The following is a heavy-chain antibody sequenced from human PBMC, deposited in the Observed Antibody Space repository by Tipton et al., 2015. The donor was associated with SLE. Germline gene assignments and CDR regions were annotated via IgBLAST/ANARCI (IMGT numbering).Heavy chain of an antibody. J-gene: IGHJ3*01. CDR2: IRFDGNIK. CDR3: ARGLRQYYNDFLPSV. V-gene: IGHV3-33*01. Sequence: RSLRLSCAASGFTFSTYGMHWVRQAPGKGLEWVSFIRFDGNIKQYADSVKGRFTISRDNSKKMLSLQMNSLRAEDTAVYYCARGLRQYYNDFLPSVWGQGTMVTVSS. CDR1: GFTFSTYG. D-gene: IGHD3-22*01.